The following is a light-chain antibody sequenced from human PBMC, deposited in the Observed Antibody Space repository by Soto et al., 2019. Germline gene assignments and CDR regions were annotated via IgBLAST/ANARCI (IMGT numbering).Light chain of an antibody. CDR3: LNYKSAPRT. J-gene: IGKJ1*01. CDR2: AAS. V-gene: IGKV1-27*01. Sequence: DIQMTQSPSSLSASIGDRVTISCRASQGISNSLAWYQQKAGEVPKLLIYAASTSHSGVPSRFRVSGSVTDFTLTISSLQPEDGATYYCLNYKSAPRTFGQGTKVEIK. CDR1: QGISNS.